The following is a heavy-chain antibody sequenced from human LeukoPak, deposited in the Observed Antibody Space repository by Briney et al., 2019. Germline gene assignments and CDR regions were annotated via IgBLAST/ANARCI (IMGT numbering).Heavy chain of an antibody. CDR3: ARDHYDSSGPADY. J-gene: IGHJ4*02. CDR2: INPNSGGT. D-gene: IGHD3-22*01. V-gene: IGHV1-2*02. CDR1: GYTFTGYY. Sequence: ASVKVSCKASGYTFTGYYMHWVRQAPGQGLEWMGWINPNSGGTNYAQKFQGRVTMTRDTSISTAYMERSRLRSDDTAVYYCARDHYDSSGPADYWGQGTLVTVSS.